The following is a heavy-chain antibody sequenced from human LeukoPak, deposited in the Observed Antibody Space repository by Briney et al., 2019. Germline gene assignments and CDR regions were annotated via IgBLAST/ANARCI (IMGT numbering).Heavy chain of an antibody. CDR1: GYTFTSYD. D-gene: IGHD3-10*01. J-gene: IGHJ5*02. CDR3: ARGLKYVGRGFDP. Sequence: ASVKVSCKASGYTFTSYDINWVRQATGQGLEWMGWMNSNSGNTGYAQKFQGRVTITRNTSTSTAYMELSSLRSEDTAVYYCARGLKYVGRGFDPWGQGTLVTVSS. CDR2: MNSNSGNT. V-gene: IGHV1-8*03.